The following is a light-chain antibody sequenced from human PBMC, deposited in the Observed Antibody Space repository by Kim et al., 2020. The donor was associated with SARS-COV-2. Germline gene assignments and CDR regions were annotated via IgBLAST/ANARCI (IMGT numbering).Light chain of an antibody. J-gene: IGLJ2*01. CDR1: SLRSYY. CDR2: GKN. Sequence: SSELTQDPAVSVALGQTVRITCQGDSLRSYYATWYQQKPGQAPILVIYGKNNRPSGIPDRFSGSSSGNTASLTITGTQAGDEADYYCNSRDSNDNVVFSG. CDR3: NSRDSNDNVV. V-gene: IGLV3-19*01.